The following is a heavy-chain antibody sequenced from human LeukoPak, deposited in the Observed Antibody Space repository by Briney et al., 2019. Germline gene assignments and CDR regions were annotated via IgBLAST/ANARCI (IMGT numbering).Heavy chain of an antibody. CDR1: GYTFTSYA. Sequence: ASVKVSCTASGYTFTSYAITWVRQAPGQGLEWRGWICAYTSNTNYAQNLQGRVTMTTDTSTSTAYMELRGLKSDETAVYYCASSIRFLEWLFRSPQNYYGMDVWGQGTTVTVSS. CDR3: ASSIRFLEWLFRSPQNYYGMDV. D-gene: IGHD3-3*01. J-gene: IGHJ6*02. V-gene: IGHV1-18*01. CDR2: ICAYTSNT.